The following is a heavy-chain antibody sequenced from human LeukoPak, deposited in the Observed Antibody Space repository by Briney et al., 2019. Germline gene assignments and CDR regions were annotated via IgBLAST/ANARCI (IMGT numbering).Heavy chain of an antibody. Sequence: PSETLSLTCAISGYSISSGYYWGWIRQPPGKGLEWIGSIYHSGTTNYNPSLKSRVTISVDTSKNQFSLKLSSVTAADTAVYYCARVGYCSSTSCSQDFDYWGQGTLVTVSS. J-gene: IGHJ4*02. CDR2: IYHSGTT. V-gene: IGHV4-38-2*01. D-gene: IGHD2-2*01. CDR1: GYSISSGYY. CDR3: ARVGYCSSTSCSQDFDY.